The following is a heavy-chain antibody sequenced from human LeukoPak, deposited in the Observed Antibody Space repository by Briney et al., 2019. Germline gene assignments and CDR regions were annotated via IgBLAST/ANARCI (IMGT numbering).Heavy chain of an antibody. V-gene: IGHV4-39*07. CDR2: GDYSGGT. CDR1: GDSFSSVTDY. CDR3: AGERGEEYSSGWYKRNYFDN. D-gene: IGHD6-19*01. Sequence: SETLSLTCTVSGDSFSSVTDYWAWIRQPPGKGLEWIASGDYSGGTYYNPSLESRVAISADMSKNQFSLKLTSVTGADTAVYYCAGERGEEYSSGWYKRNYFDNWGQGIRVTVSS. J-gene: IGHJ4*02.